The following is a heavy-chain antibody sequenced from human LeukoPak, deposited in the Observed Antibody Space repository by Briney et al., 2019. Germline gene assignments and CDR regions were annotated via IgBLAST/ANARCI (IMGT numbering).Heavy chain of an antibody. V-gene: IGHV4-39*01. CDR1: GDTISSSNYF. CDR3: ARQLYSSATV. J-gene: IGHJ6*02. CDR2: IYHSWNT. Sequence: SETLSLTCTVSGDTISSSNYFWGWIRQPPGKGLEWVGNIYHSWNTFYNPSLKSRVTISADTSKNQFSLKLTFVTVADTAVYYCARQLYSSATVWGQGTTVIVSS. D-gene: IGHD6-25*01.